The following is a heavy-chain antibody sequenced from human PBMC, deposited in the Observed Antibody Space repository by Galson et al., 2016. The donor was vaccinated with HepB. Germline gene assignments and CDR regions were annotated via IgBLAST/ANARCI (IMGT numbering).Heavy chain of an antibody. V-gene: IGHV3-21*01. D-gene: IGHD6-19*01. CDR1: GFTFSSYS. CDR2: ISSGSSYI. Sequence: SLRLSCAASGFTFSSYSINWVRQAPGKGLEWVSSISSGSSYIFYADSVKGRFTISRDNAKNSLFLQMNSLRVEDTAMYYCASSIAVAGIIDYWGQGTLVTVSS. CDR3: ASSIAVAGIIDY. J-gene: IGHJ4*02.